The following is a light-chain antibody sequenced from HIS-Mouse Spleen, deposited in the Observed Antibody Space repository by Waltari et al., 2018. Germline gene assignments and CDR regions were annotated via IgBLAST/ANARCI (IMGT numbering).Light chain of an antibody. V-gene: IGLV3-21*03. CDR1: NIGSKS. J-gene: IGLJ2*01. CDR3: QVWDSSRDHHVV. CDR2: DDS. Sequence: SYVLTQPPSVSVAPGKTARITWGGNNIGSKSVHWYQQKPGQAPVLVVYDDSDRPSGIPERFSGSNSGNTATLTISRVEAGDEADYYCQVWDSSRDHHVVFGGGTKLTVL.